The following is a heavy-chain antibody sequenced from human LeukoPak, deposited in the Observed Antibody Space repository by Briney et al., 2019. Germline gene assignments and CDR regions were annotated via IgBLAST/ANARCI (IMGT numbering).Heavy chain of an antibody. Sequence: GGSLRLSCAASGSTFSSFSMNWVRQAPGKGLEWVSSITSSGFIYYADSLKGRFTISRDSAENSLYLQMNSLTAEDTAVYYCARGGLTITIFGVDFIRNFDRWGQGTLVTVSS. CDR3: ARGGLTITIFGVDFIRNFDR. V-gene: IGHV3-21*01. D-gene: IGHD3-3*01. J-gene: IGHJ4*02. CDR1: GSTFSSFS. CDR2: ITSSGFI.